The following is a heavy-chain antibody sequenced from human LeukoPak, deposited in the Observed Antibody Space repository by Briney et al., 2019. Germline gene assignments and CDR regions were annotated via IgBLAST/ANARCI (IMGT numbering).Heavy chain of an antibody. Sequence: ASVKVSCKASGGTFSSYAISWVRQAPGQGLEWMGRIIPVLGIANYAQKFQGRVTITADKSTSTAYMELSSLRSEDTAVYYCARDLNYYDSSGYYDYWGQGTLVTVSS. V-gene: IGHV1-69*04. CDR3: ARDLNYYDSSGYYDY. J-gene: IGHJ4*02. CDR2: IIPVLGIA. D-gene: IGHD3-22*01. CDR1: GGTFSSYA.